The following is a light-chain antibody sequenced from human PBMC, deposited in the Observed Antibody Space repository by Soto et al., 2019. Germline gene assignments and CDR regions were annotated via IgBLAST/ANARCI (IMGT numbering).Light chain of an antibody. CDR3: CSYAGRYTYV. V-gene: IGLV2-11*01. CDR1: SSDVGVYNY. CDR2: DVS. J-gene: IGLJ1*01. Sequence: QSGLTQPRSVSGSPGQSVTISCTGASSDVGVYNYVSWYQQHPGKAPKLMIYDVSKRPSGVPDRFSGSKSGNTASLTISGLQTEDEADYYCCSYAGRYTYVFGTGTKV.